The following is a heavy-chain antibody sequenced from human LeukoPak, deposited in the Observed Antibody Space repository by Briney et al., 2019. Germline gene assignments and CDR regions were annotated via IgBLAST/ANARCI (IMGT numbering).Heavy chain of an antibody. D-gene: IGHD2-15*01. CDR1: GYSFTSYW. CDR2: IYPGDSDT. CDR3: ARPRCSGGSCTTPNWFDP. J-gene: IGHJ5*02. V-gene: IGHV5-51*01. Sequence: GESLKISWKGSGYSFTSYWIGWVRQMPGKGLEWMGIIYPGDSDTRYSPSFQGQVTISADKFISTAYVQWSSLKASDTAMYYCARPRCSGGSCTTPNWFDPWGQGTLVTVSS.